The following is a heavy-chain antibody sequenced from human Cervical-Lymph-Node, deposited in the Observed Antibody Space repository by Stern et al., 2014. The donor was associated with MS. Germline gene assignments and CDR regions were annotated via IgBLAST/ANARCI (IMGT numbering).Heavy chain of an antibody. Sequence: QVQLVESGGGVVQPGRSLRLSCAASKFTFSNYALHWVRQAPGKGLEWVALISYDGSHKYYADSVKGRFTISRDNSKNALYLQMNSLRAEDTALYYCARSIAAAGTRTPFDYWGQGTLVTVSS. V-gene: IGHV3-30*04. J-gene: IGHJ4*02. CDR1: KFTFSNYA. CDR2: ISYDGSHK. D-gene: IGHD6-13*01. CDR3: ARSIAAAGTRTPFDY.